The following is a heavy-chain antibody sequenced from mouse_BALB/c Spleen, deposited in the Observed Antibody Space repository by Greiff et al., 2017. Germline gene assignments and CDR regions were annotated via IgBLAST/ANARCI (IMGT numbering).Heavy chain of an antibody. V-gene: IGHV14-3*02. D-gene: IGHD1-2*01. CDR2: LDPANGNT. Sequence: VQLQQSGAELVKPSASVKLSCTASGFNITDTYMHWVKQRPEQVLEWIGRLDPANGNTKYDPKFQGKATITADTSSNTAYLQLSSLTSEDTAVYYGARRGGTTAPFDYWGQGNTRTVAA. J-gene: IGHJ2*01. CDR3: ARRGGTTAPFDY. CDR1: GFNITDTY.